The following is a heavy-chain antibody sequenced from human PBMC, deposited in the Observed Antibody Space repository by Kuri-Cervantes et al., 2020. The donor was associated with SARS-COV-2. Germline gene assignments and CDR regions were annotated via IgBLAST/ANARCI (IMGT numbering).Heavy chain of an antibody. Sequence: GESLKISCTVSGGSISSYYWSWIRQPPGKGLEWVAVISYDGSNKYYADSVKGRFTISRDNSKNTLYLQMNSLRAEDTAVYYCARDGVTTVNHYYYYGMDVWGQGTTVTVSS. CDR3: ARDGVTTVNHYYYYGMDV. J-gene: IGHJ6*02. V-gene: IGHV3-30-3*01. CDR1: GGSISSYY. D-gene: IGHD4-11*01. CDR2: ISYDGSNK.